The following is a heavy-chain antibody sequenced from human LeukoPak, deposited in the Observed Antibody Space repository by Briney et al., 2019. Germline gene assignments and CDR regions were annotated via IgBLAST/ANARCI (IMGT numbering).Heavy chain of an antibody. CDR3: ARVDRYYDYVWGSYRYRYYFDY. Sequence: ASVKVSCKASGYTFTIYDINWVRQATGQGLEWMGWMNPNSGNTGYAQKFRGRVTMTRNTSISTAYMELSSLRSEDTAVYYCARVDRYYDYVWGSYRYRYYFDYWGQGTLVTVSS. CDR2: MNPNSGNT. V-gene: IGHV1-8*01. CDR1: GYTFTIYD. J-gene: IGHJ4*02. D-gene: IGHD3-16*02.